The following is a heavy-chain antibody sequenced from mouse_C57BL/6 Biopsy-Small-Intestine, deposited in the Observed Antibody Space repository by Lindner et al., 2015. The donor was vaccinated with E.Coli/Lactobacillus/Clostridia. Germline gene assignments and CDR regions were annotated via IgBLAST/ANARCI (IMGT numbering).Heavy chain of an antibody. CDR2: ISSGSSTI. V-gene: IGHV5-17*01. J-gene: IGHJ2*01. CDR3: ARGTTVGFDY. D-gene: IGHD1-1*01. Sequence: EVQLQESGGGLVKPGGSLKLSCAASGFTFSDYGMHWVRQAPEKGLEWVAYISSGSSTIYYADTVKGRFTISRDNAKNTLFLQMTSLRSEDTAMYYCARGTTVGFDYWGQGTTLTVSS. CDR1: GFTFSDYG.